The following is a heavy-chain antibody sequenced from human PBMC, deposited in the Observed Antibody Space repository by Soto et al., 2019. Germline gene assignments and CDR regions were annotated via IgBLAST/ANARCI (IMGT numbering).Heavy chain of an antibody. CDR2: ISAYNGNT. CDR3: ARDRMFTAATPDCMDV. D-gene: IGHD6-13*01. Sequence: QVQLVQSGAEVKKPGGSVKVSCKTSGYTFRYYGISWVRQAPGQGLEWMGWISAYNGNTNYAQKFQGRVTMTTDTSTSTAYMDLRSLRSDDTAMYYCARDRMFTAATPDCMDVWGQGTTVTVSS. V-gene: IGHV1-18*01. J-gene: IGHJ6*02. CDR1: GYTFRYYG.